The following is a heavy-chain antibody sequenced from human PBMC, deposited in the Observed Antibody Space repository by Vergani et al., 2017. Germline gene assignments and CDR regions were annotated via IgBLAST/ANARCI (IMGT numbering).Heavy chain of an antibody. CDR1: GFTLSNYD. Sequence: QVQLVESGGGVVQRGGSLSLSCATSGFTLSNYDMQWIRQGPGKGLEFVAFIQFAGSNQYYADSVKGRFTLSRDFSKNTLYLQMNSLRTDDTATYYCAKHFRGWGIDYWGQGTQVIVSS. CDR3: AKHFRGWGIDY. D-gene: IGHD3-16*01. V-gene: IGHV3-30*02. J-gene: IGHJ4*02. CDR2: IQFAGSNQ.